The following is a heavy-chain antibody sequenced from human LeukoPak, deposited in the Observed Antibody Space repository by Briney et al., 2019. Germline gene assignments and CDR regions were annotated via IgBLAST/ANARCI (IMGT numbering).Heavy chain of an antibody. D-gene: IGHD3-22*01. Sequence: SVNLSCKASGHTFTSHYIICAPQAWGQGLEYMRYNSAYSCHTNYAEKFQGRDTMTADASTSTAYMDLRTVISDHTPVFHCARAGAYHDRGGYSNWGQGTLVTVSS. J-gene: IGHJ4*02. CDR1: GHTFTSHY. CDR2: NSAYSCHT. V-gene: IGHV1-18*01. CDR3: ARAGAYHDRGGYSN.